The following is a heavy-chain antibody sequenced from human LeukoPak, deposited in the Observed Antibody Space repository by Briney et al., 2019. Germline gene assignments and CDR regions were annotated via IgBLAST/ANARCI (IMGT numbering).Heavy chain of an antibody. J-gene: IGHJ4*02. V-gene: IGHV4-34*01. CDR1: GGSFSGYY. CDR2: INHSGST. CDR3: ARRNYDSSAYYYPDY. Sequence: SETLSLTCAVYGGSFSGYYWSWIRQPPGKGLEWIGEINHSGSTNYNPSLKSRVTISVDTSKNQFSLKLSSVTAADTAVYYCARRNYDSSAYYYPDYWGQGTLVTVSS. D-gene: IGHD3-22*01.